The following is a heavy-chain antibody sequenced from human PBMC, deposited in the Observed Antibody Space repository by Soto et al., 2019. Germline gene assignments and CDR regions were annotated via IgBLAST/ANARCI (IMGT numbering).Heavy chain of an antibody. V-gene: IGHV4-30-4*01. CDR2: IYYSGST. D-gene: IGHD5-18*01. CDR1: GGSISSGDYF. CDR3: ATNSYGYIFSHY. J-gene: IGHJ4*02. Sequence: QVQLQESGPGLVKPSQTLSLTCTVSGGSISSGDYFWSWIRRPPGKGLAWIGYIYYSGSTYYNPFLKSRVTISVDTSTNQSSLTLRSVTAADTAVYYCATNSYGYIFSHYWGPGILVTVSS.